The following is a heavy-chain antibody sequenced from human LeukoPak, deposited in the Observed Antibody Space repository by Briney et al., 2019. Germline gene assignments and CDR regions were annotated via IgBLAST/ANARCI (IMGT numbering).Heavy chain of an antibody. CDR3: VRLFYYDSRGPPS. D-gene: IGHD3-22*01. Sequence: SETLSLTCNVLGGSIRSSNYYWGWIRQPPGKGLEWIGSIYYSGSTYYNPSLKGRGTMSVDTSNNQFSQKLTSATATDTAVYYCVRLFYYDSRGPPSWGQGTLVTVSS. CDR2: IYYSGST. J-gene: IGHJ5*02. CDR1: GGSIRSSNYY. V-gene: IGHV4-39*01.